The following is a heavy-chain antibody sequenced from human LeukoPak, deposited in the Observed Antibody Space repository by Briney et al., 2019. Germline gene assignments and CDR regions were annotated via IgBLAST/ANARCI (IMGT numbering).Heavy chain of an antibody. CDR3: AKDLPVVVTAIRGYGGYFDY. Sequence: GRSLRLSCAASGFTFDDYAMHWVRQAPGKGLEWVSAISGSGGSTYYADSVKGRFTISRDNSKNTLYLQMNSLRAEDTAVYYCAKDLPVVVTAIRGYGGYFDYWGQGTLVTVSS. CDR1: GFTFDDYA. D-gene: IGHD2-21*02. CDR2: ISGSGGST. V-gene: IGHV3-23*01. J-gene: IGHJ4*02.